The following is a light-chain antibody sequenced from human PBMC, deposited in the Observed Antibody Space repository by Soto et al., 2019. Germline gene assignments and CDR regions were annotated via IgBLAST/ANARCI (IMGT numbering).Light chain of an antibody. CDR1: QSLLHSDGKTY. V-gene: IGKV2D-29*01. J-gene: IGKJ4*01. Sequence: DIAMTQTLLALSVTPGQPASISCKSSQSLLHSDGKTYLSWFLQKPGQPPHLLIYEVSNRFSGVPQRFSGRGSGTDFTLNISRVEAEDVGLYYCMQSIQLPLTFGGGTKVDNK. CDR3: MQSIQLPLT. CDR2: EVS.